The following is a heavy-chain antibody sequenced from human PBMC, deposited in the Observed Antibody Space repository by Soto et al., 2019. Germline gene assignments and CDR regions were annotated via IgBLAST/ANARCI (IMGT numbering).Heavy chain of an antibody. V-gene: IGHV1-18*04. CDR1: GYTFTSYG. D-gene: IGHD5-12*01. J-gene: IGHJ6*02. CDR3: ARDLRYGGYVYYYYDMDV. Sequence: QVQLVQSGAEVKKPGASVKVSCKASGYTFTSYGISWVRQAPGQGLEWMGWISAYNGNTNYAQKLQGRVTMTTDTSTSTAYMELRSLRSDDTAVYYCARDLRYGGYVYYYYDMDVWGQGTTVTVSS. CDR2: ISAYNGNT.